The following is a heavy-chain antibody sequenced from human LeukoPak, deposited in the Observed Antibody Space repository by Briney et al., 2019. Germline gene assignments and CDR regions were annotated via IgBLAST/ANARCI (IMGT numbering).Heavy chain of an antibody. CDR1: GGSISGTSYY. Sequence: SETLSLTCTVSGGSISGTSYYWGWIRQPPGKGLEWIGSIYYSGSTYYNPSLKSRVTISVDTSKNQFSLKLSSVTAADTAVYYCAREAAAYGDYLSLDYWGQGTLVTVSS. CDR2: IYYSGST. D-gene: IGHD4-17*01. V-gene: IGHV4-39*07. CDR3: AREAAAYGDYLSLDY. J-gene: IGHJ4*02.